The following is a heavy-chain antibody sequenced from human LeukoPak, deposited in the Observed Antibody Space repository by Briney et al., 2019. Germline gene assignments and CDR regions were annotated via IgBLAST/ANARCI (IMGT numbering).Heavy chain of an antibody. D-gene: IGHD2-15*01. CDR2: ITGSGNDA. Sequence: GGSLRLSRAASGFTFSNYAMTWVRQAPGKGLEWVSTITGSGNDAYYADSVKGRFTISRDNSKNMLYLQMNSLRAEDTAVYYCAKGATGLRIVGDDWGQGTLVTVSS. CDR1: GFTFSNYA. CDR3: AKGATGLRIVGDD. J-gene: IGHJ4*02. V-gene: IGHV3-23*01.